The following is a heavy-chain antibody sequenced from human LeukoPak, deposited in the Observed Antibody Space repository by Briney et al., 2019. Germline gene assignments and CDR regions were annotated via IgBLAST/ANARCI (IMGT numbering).Heavy chain of an antibody. CDR2: IYTSGST. D-gene: IGHD3-10*01. Sequence: SETLSLTCTVSGGSISSYYWSWIRQPAGKGLEWIWPIYTSGSTNYNPSLKSRVTLSVSTSKNQFSLKLSSVTAADTAVYYCARGGQYGSGSYYTYYYYGMDVWGQGTTVTVSS. V-gene: IGHV4-4*07. J-gene: IGHJ6*02. CDR3: ARGGQYGSGSYYTYYYYGMDV. CDR1: GGSISSYY.